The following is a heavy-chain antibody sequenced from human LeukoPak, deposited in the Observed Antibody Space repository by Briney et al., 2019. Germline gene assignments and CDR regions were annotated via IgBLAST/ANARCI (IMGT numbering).Heavy chain of an antibody. CDR3: KRGAKWAFDY. Sequence: RGSLRHSCIHSRFSPNTYLTHWVRHGPGEGLVWVSRVYSDGSDSRHEDCVKGRFTISRDNAKNTLYLQINSLRVEGTAVYYCKRGAKWAFDYWGQGTLVTVSS. CDR2: VYSDGSDS. CDR1: RFSPNTYL. D-gene: IGHD1-26*01. J-gene: IGHJ4*02. V-gene: IGHV3-74*01.